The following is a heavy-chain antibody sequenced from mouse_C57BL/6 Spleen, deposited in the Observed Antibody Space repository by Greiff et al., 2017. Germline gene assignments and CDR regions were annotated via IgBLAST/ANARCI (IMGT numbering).Heavy chain of an antibody. J-gene: IGHJ1*03. Sequence: EVNLVESEGGLVQPGSSMKLSYTASGFTFSDYYMAWVRQVPEKGLEWVANINYDGSSTYYLDSLKSRFIISRDNAKNILYLQMSSLKSEDTATYYFAKVYGSSYYFDVWGTGTTVTVSS. D-gene: IGHD1-1*01. CDR2: INYDGSST. CDR1: GFTFSDYY. V-gene: IGHV5-16*01. CDR3: AKVYGSSYYFDV.